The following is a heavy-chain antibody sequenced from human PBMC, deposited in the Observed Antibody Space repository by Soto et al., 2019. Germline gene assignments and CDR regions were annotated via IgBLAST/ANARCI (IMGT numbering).Heavy chain of an antibody. CDR1: GFTFSNSA. D-gene: IGHD2-15*01. CDR3: AKDTGRGGGSVFDY. CDR2: IGGRGGST. V-gene: IGHV3-23*01. Sequence: EVQLLESGGGLVQPGGSLRLSCAASGFTFSNSAMSRVRQAPGKGLELVSAIGGRGGSTYYADSVKGRFTISRDDSKNTLYLQMSSLRAEDTALYYCAKDTGRGGGSVFDYWGQGTLVTVSS. J-gene: IGHJ4*02.